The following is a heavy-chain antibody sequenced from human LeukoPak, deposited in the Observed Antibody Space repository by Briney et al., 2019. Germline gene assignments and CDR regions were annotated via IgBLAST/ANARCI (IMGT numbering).Heavy chain of an antibody. D-gene: IGHD5-18*01. CDR2: ISYDGSNK. CDR3: ARDPGNSYGLGYFDY. V-gene: IGHV3-30*04. J-gene: IGHJ4*02. CDR1: GFTFSSYA. Sequence: GRSLRLSCAASGFTFSSYAMHWVRQAPGKGLEWVAVISYDGSNKYYADSAKGRFTISRDNSKNTLYLQMNSLRAEDTAVYYCARDPGNSYGLGYFDYWGQGTLVTVSS.